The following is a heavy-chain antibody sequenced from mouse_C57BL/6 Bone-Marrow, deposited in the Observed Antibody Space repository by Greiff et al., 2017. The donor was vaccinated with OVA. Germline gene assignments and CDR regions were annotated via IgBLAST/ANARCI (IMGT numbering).Heavy chain of an antibody. J-gene: IGHJ4*01. CDR2: IWSGGST. CDR3: ARTGGYYAMDY. CDR1: GFSLTSYG. Sequence: VQLKESGPGLVQPSQSLSITCTVSGFSLTSYGVHWVRPSPGKGLEWLGVIWSGGSTDYNAAFISRLSISKDNSKSQVFFKMNSLQADDTAIYYCARTGGYYAMDYWGQGTSVTVSS. V-gene: IGHV2-2*01.